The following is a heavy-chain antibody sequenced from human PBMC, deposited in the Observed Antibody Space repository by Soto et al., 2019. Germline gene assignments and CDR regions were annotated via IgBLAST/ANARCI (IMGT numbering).Heavy chain of an antibody. CDR1: GGSISSGDYY. D-gene: IGHD1-26*01. J-gene: IGHJ3*01. CDR2: IYYSGST. V-gene: IGHV4-30-4*01. Sequence: SETLSLTCTVSGGSISSGDYYWSWIRQSPGKGLEWIGYIYYSGSTYYNPSLKSRVTISVDTSKNQFSLKLSSVTAADTAVYYCASSPSGRASRVGATAHWGQGTMVTVSS. CDR3: ASSPSGRASRVGATAH.